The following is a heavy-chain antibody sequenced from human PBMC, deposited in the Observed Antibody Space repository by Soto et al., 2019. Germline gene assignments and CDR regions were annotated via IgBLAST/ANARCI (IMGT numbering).Heavy chain of an antibody. CDR1: GFNFSNYA. CDR2: MSYDGSKR. V-gene: IGHV3-30*03. CDR3: VRAPGSATVTTSDVDY. Sequence: PGGSLRLSCAASGFNFSNYAMHWVNQAAGKGLGWDVVMSYDGSKRNYAGSLDGRFTISRDKSNSTLYLQVNSLTDEDTAVYYCVRAPGSATVTTSDVDYWGQGTLVTVS. J-gene: IGHJ4*02. D-gene: IGHD1-1*01.